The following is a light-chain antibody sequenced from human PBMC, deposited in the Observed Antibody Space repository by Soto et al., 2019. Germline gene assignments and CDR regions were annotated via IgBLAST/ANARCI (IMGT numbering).Light chain of an antibody. V-gene: IGLV1-51*01. CDR2: DNN. Sequence: QSVLTQPPSVSAAPGQTVTISCSGSSSNIGNNYVSWYQQFPGTAPQLLNYDNNKRPSGIPDRFSGSKSGTSATLDITGLQTGDEADYYCGTWDSSLSAVVFGGGTKLPVL. CDR3: GTWDSSLSAVV. CDR1: SSNIGNNY. J-gene: IGLJ2*01.